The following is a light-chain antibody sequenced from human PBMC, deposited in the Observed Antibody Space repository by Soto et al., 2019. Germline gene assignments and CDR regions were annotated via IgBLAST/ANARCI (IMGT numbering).Light chain of an antibody. CDR1: NSDVGGYEY. Sequence: QSALAQPASVSGSPGQSITISCTGTNSDVGGYEYVSWYQQHPGKAPKVMIYEVSNRPSGVSNRFSGSKSGNTASLTVSGLQAEDESDYYCGSYTSSSTWVFGGGTKLTVL. CDR2: EVS. V-gene: IGLV2-14*01. J-gene: IGLJ3*02. CDR3: GSYTSSSTWV.